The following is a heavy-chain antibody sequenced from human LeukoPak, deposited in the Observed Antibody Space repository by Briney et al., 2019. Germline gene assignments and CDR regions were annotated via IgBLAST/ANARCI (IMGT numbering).Heavy chain of an antibody. CDR3: ARGSPGVY. J-gene: IGHJ4*02. CDR1: GFTFSSYG. CDR2: IYSGGST. Sequence: GGSLRLSCAASGFTFSSYGMHWVRQAPGKGLEWVSVIYSGGSTYYADSVKGRFTISRDNSKNTLYLQMNSLRAEDTAVYYCARGSPGVYWGQGTLVTVSS. D-gene: IGHD3-10*01. V-gene: IGHV3-66*01.